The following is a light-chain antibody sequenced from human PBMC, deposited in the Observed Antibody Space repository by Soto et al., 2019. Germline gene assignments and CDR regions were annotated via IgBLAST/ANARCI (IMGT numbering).Light chain of an antibody. CDR3: QQYGSSPLT. J-gene: IGKJ4*01. CDR2: GAS. V-gene: IGKV3-20*01. CDR1: QSIQSD. Sequence: EVGVSQSPAALSLSPGERAALSFRASQSIQSDLAWYQQKPGQGPRLLIYGASIRATGIPDRFSVSGSGTDFTLTINRLEPEDFAVYYCQQYGSSPLTFGGGTKVAIK.